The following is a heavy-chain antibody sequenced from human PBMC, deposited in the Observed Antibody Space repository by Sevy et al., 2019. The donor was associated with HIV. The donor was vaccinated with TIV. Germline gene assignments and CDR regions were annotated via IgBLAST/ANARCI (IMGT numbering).Heavy chain of an antibody. CDR1: GYTFTGYY. Sequence: ASVKVSCKASGYTFTGYYMHWVRQAPGQGLEWMGWINPNSGGTNYAQKFQGRVTMTRDTSISTVYMELSRLRSDDTAVYYCARDLWGGGVQLEQEPYYYYGMDVWGQGTTVTVSS. D-gene: IGHD1-1*01. V-gene: IGHV1-2*02. CDR2: INPNSGGT. J-gene: IGHJ6*02. CDR3: ARDLWGGGVQLEQEPYYYYGMDV.